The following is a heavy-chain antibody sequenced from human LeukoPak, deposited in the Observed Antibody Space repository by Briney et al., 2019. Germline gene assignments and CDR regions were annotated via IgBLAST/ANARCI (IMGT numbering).Heavy chain of an antibody. V-gene: IGHV3-30*04. CDR1: GFTFSSYA. J-gene: IGHJ4*02. CDR2: ISYDGSNK. CDR3: ARGVRIAVAGNIDY. D-gene: IGHD6-19*01. Sequence: PGRSLRLSCAASGFTFSSYAIHWVRQAPGKGLDWVAVISYDGSNKNYADSVKGRFTISRDNSKNTLYLQMNSLRAEDTAVYYCARGVRIAVAGNIDYWGQGTLVTVSS.